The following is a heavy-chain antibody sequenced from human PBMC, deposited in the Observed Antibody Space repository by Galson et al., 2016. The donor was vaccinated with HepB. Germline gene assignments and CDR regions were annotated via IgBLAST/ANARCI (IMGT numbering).Heavy chain of an antibody. CDR1: AFTVSGTY. J-gene: IGHJ5*02. CDR2: IYSGGIT. V-gene: IGHV3-66*01. Sequence: SLRLSCASSAFTVSGTYMTWVRQSPGKGLEWVSLIYSGGITYYADSVKGRFSIPRDISKNLLYLQMNSLRAEDTAVYYCARVTPPCWFDPWGQGTRVTVSS. CDR3: ARVTPPCWFDP.